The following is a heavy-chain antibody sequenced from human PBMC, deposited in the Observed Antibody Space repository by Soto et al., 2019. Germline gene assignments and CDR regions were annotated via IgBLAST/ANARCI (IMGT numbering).Heavy chain of an antibody. CDR2: ISYFGDT. V-gene: IGHV4-31*02. J-gene: IGHJ3*01. CDR3: ATSPPGDNDAFDV. D-gene: IGHD4-17*01. Sequence: WIWIRQRPGKGLEWIGHISYFGDTHYSPSLTSRVTISLDPSKNQFSLELTSAKAADTAVYYCATSPPGDNDAFDVWGQGTLVSVSS.